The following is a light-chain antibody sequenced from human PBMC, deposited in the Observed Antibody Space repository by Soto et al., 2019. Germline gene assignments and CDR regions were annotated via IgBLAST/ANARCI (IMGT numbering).Light chain of an antibody. CDR3: QQSYTSPPWT. Sequence: DIQMTQSPSSLSPSVGDRVTITCRASQSIEYYLNWYQQKPGKAPKLLIFSASSLQSGVPSRFSGRGSGTDFTLSITGLQPEDFATYYCQQSYTSPPWTFGQGTKVEVK. V-gene: IGKV1-39*01. CDR1: QSIEYY. J-gene: IGKJ1*01. CDR2: SAS.